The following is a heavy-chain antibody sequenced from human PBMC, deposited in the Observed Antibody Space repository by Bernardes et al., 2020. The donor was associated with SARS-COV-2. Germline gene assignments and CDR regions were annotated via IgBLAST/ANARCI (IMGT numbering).Heavy chain of an antibody. D-gene: IGHD3-3*01. Sequence: GGSLRLSCAASGFTFSSYWMHWVRQAPGKGLEWVSRINSDGSSTSYGDSVKGRFTISRDNAKNTLYLQMNSLRAEDTAVYYCARGRVRFLEFYNYGMDVLGQGTTLTVSS. J-gene: IGHJ6*02. CDR3: ARGRVRFLEFYNYGMDV. V-gene: IGHV3-74*01. CDR1: GFTFSSYW. CDR2: INSDGSST.